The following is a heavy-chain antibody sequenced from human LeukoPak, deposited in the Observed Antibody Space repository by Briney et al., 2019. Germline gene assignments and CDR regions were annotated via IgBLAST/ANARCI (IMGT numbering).Heavy chain of an antibody. V-gene: IGHV3-11*01. CDR2: ISSSGSTI. J-gene: IGHJ4*02. CDR1: GFTFSDYY. D-gene: IGHD3-22*01. CDR3: ASAPARFYYDSSGSDF. Sequence: GGSLRLSCAASGFTFSDYYMSWIRQDPGKGLEWVSYISSSGSTIYYADSVKGRFTISRDNAKNSLYLQMNSLRAEDTAVYYCASAPARFYYDSSGSDFRGQGTLVTVSS.